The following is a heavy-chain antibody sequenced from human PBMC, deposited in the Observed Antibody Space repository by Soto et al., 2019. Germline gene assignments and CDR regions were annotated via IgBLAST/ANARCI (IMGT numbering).Heavy chain of an antibody. Sequence: QVQLVQSGAEVKKPGSSVKVFCKASGGTFSSYAINWVRQAPGQGLEWMGGIIRIFGTPDYAQRFQGRVTITADESTSTAYMELSSLRSEDTAVYYCARQGSNEYYYYGMDVWGQGTTVTVSS. CDR3: ARQGSNEYYYYGMDV. V-gene: IGHV1-69*12. D-gene: IGHD3-10*01. CDR1: GGTFSSYA. CDR2: IIRIFGTP. J-gene: IGHJ6*02.